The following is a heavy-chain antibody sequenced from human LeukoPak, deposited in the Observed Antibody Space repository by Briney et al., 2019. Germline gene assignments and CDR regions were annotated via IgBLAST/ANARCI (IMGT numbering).Heavy chain of an antibody. CDR3: AREDGYCSGGNCYSYFDS. CDR2: IKKTGSET. CDR1: GFTVSSNY. Sequence: RGGSLRLSCAASGFTVSSNYMSWVRQAPGKGLEWVAYIKKTGSETYYVDSVKGRFTITRDNTRNSLFLQMYSLRAEDTAVYFCAREDGYCSGGNCYSYFDSWGQGTLVTVSS. D-gene: IGHD2-15*01. V-gene: IGHV3-7*01. J-gene: IGHJ4*02.